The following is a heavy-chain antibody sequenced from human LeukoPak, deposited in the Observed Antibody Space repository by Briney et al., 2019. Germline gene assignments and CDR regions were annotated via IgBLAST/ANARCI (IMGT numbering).Heavy chain of an antibody. CDR1: GFTYNRCW. CDR3: TSWGDTTAEYFQR. Sequence: GGSLRLSCVVSGFTYNRCWMNWVRQAPGKGLEWVAHINPDGRDTYYVDSVKGRFTISRDNAQNSMYLQMNSLRVEDTAVYYCTSWGDTTAEYFQRWGQGTLVTVSS. V-gene: IGHV3-7*01. D-gene: IGHD2-21*02. CDR2: INPDGRDT. J-gene: IGHJ1*01.